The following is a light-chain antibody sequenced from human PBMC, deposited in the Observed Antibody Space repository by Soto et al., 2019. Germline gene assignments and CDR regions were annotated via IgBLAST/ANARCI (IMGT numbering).Light chain of an antibody. J-gene: IGKJ1*01. CDR1: QSVSSSY. Sequence: EIVLTQSPGTLSLSPGERATLFCRASQSVSSSYLAWYQQKPGQAPRLLIYGASSRATGIPDRFSGSGSGTEFTLTISSLQSEDFAVYYCQQRTDRPPWTFGQGTKVDIK. CDR2: GAS. CDR3: QQRTDRPPWT. V-gene: IGKV3D-20*02.